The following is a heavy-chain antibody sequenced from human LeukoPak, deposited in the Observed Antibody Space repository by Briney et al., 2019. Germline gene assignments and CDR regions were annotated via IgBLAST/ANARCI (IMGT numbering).Heavy chain of an antibody. CDR1: GFTFSSYA. D-gene: IGHD4-11*01. J-gene: IGHJ4*02. CDR2: ISGSGGST. V-gene: IGHV3-23*01. Sequence: GGSLRLSCAASGFTFSSYAMSWVRQAPGKGLEWVSAISGSGGSTYYADSVKGRFTISRDNSKNTLYLQMNSLRAEDTAVYYCATYRTDGSEGYWGQGTLVTVSS. CDR3: ATYRTDGSEGY.